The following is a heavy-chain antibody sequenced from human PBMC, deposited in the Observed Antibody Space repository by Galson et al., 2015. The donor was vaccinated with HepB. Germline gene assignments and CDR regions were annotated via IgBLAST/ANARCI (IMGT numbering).Heavy chain of an antibody. D-gene: IGHD6-13*01. J-gene: IGHJ3*02. V-gene: IGHV3-21*01. CDR1: GFTFSSYS. Sequence: SLRLSCATSGFTFSSYSMNWVRQAPGKGLEWVSSISASSSYIYYTDSVKGRFTISGDNAKNSLFLQVNSLSAEDTAVYYCARQDRVSDAFDIWGQGTTVTVSS. CDR3: ARQDRVSDAFDI. CDR2: ISASSSYI.